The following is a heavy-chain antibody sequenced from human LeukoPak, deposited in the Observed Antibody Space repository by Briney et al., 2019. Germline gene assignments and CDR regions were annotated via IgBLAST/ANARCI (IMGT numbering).Heavy chain of an antibody. V-gene: IGHV4-30-2*01. CDR1: GGSISSGGYY. J-gene: IGHJ4*02. Sequence: PSETLSLTCTVSGGSISSGGYYWSWIRQPPGKGLEWIGYIYHSGSTYYNPSLKSRVTISVDRSKNQFSLKLSSVTAADTAVYYCARVSEYSSSFFFDYWGQGTLVTVSS. CDR2: IYHSGST. D-gene: IGHD6-6*01. CDR3: ARVSEYSSSFFFDY.